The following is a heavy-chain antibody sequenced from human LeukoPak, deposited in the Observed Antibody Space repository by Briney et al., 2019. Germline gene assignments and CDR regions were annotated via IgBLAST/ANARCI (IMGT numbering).Heavy chain of an antibody. Sequence: GGSLRLSCAASGFTFSGSAMSWVRQAPGKGLDWVSTISGLGDSTDYADSVKGRFSISRDNSKNTLYLQMNSLRAEDTAVYYCAKDRGIVVVPTLFDYWGQGTLVTVSS. J-gene: IGHJ4*02. CDR2: ISGLGDST. V-gene: IGHV3-23*01. CDR3: AKDRGIVVVPTLFDY. CDR1: GFTFSGSA. D-gene: IGHD2-2*01.